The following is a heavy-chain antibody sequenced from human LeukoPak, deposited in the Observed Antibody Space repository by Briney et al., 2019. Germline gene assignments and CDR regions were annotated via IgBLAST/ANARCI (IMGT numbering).Heavy chain of an antibody. CDR2: ISSSSSYI. V-gene: IGHV3-21*01. D-gene: IGHD6-19*01. Sequence: PGGSLRLSCAASGFTFSSYSMNWVRQAPGKGLEWVSSISSSSSYIYYADSVKGRFTISRDNAKNSLYLQMNSLRAEDTAVYYCARDRRWLAHHDYWGQGTLVTVSS. CDR1: GFTFSSYS. CDR3: ARDRRWLAHHDY. J-gene: IGHJ4*02.